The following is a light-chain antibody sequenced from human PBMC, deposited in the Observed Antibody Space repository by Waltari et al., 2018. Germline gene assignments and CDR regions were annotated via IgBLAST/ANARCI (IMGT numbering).Light chain of an antibody. J-gene: IGLJ2*01. CDR2: DVY. CDR1: GSDVGGYDY. CDR3: SSYTSSGVV. V-gene: IGLV2-14*01. Sequence: QSALTQPAYVSGSPGQAILISCTGTGSDVGGYDYVSWYQQYPGKAPRLIIYDVYNRPSGVSNRFSGSKSDNTASLTISGLQAEDESVYYCSSYTSSGVVFGGGTKLTVL.